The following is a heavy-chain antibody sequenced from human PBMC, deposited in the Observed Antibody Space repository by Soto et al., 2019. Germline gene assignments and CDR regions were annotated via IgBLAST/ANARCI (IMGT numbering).Heavy chain of an antibody. CDR2: VSPNSDNT. V-gene: IGHV1-8*01. CDR1: GYTFTTYD. Sequence: QVQLVQSGAEVREPGASVKVSCKASGYTFTTYDINWVRQAAGQGLEWMGWVSPNSDNTGYAQKFQGRVTMTRNPSMSTVYRELSGLRAEDSAVYYCARGVGDLGDYWGQGTLVTVSS. D-gene: IGHD3-16*01. J-gene: IGHJ4*02. CDR3: ARGVGDLGDY.